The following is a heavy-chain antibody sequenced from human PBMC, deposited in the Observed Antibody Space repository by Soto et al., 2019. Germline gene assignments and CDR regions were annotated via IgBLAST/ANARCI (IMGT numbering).Heavy chain of an antibody. V-gene: IGHV4-4*07. Sequence: PSETLSLTCTVSGGSISSYYWSWIRQPAGKGLEWIGSIYTSGSTNYNPSLKSRVTMSVDTSKNQFSLKLSSVTAADTAVYYCAREGPYSSSWYNWFDPWGQGTLVTVSS. D-gene: IGHD6-13*01. J-gene: IGHJ5*02. CDR1: GGSISSYY. CDR3: AREGPYSSSWYNWFDP. CDR2: IYTSGST.